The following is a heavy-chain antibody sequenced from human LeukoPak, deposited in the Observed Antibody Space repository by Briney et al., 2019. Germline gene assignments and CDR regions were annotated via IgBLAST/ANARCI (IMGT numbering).Heavy chain of an antibody. CDR2: IIPSFGTT. J-gene: IGHJ4*02. CDR3: ARGGIDEATISGRFDY. D-gene: IGHD5-24*01. CDR1: GLTFNKYA. V-gene: IGHV1-69*06. Sequence: SVKVSCKTSGLTFNKYAIHWVRQAPGQGLEWMGGIIPSFGTTNYAQKFHGRVTIIADKSTTTAYMDLSSLRSEDTAVYFCARGGIDEATISGRFDYWGQGTVLTVSS.